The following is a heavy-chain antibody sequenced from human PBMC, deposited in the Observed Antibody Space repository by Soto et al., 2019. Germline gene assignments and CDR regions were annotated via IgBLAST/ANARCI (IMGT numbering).Heavy chain of an antibody. D-gene: IGHD3-10*01. CDR3: TQTGVLAAFNQ. CDR1: GFTFSGSA. CDR2: IRSKAKGYAT. V-gene: IGHV3-73*02. J-gene: IGHJ4*02. Sequence: EVQLVASGGGLVQPGGSLIPSCAASGFTFSGSAMHRVRQASGTGLEWVGRIRSKAKGYATAYVESVKGRFTISRDDSKNTAYLQMNSLKTEDTAVYYCTQTGVLAAFNQWGQGTVVTVSS.